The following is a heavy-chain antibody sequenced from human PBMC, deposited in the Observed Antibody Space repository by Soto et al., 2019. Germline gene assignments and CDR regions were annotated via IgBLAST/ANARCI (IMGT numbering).Heavy chain of an antibody. Sequence: GGSLRLSCAASGFTFSTYAMNWVRQAPGMGLDWVSSISGSGASTYYADSVKGRFTISRDNSKNTLYLQMNSLRAEDTAVYYYATARGVIRRGYERDYWGQGTLVTVSS. J-gene: IGHJ4*02. CDR1: GFTFSTYA. CDR3: ATARGVIRRGYERDY. D-gene: IGHD5-18*01. V-gene: IGHV3-23*01. CDR2: ISGSGAST.